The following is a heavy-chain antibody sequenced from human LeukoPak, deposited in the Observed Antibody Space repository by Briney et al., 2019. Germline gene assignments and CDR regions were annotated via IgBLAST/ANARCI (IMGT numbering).Heavy chain of an antibody. CDR2: ISSSSRYI. D-gene: IGHD6-19*01. J-gene: IGHJ4*02. V-gene: IGHV3-21*01. Sequence: PGGSLRLSCAASGFTFSSYSMNWVRQAPGKGLEWVSSISSSSRYIYYADPVKGRFTISRDNSKNTLYLQMNSLRAEDTAVYYCAREGAVAGNFDYWGQGTLVTVSS. CDR1: GFTFSSYS. CDR3: AREGAVAGNFDY.